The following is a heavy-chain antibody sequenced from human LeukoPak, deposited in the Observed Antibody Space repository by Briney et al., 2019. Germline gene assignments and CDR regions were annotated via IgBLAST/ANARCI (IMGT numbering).Heavy chain of an antibody. Sequence: GGSLRLSCAASGFTFSSYEMNWVRQAPGKGLEWVSYISSSGSTIYYADSVKGRFTISRDNAKNSLYLQMNSLRAEDTAVYYCARVGDIVVVPAAFYYCGQGTLVTVSS. D-gene: IGHD2-2*01. V-gene: IGHV3-48*03. CDR2: ISSSGSTI. J-gene: IGHJ4*02. CDR3: ARVGDIVVVPAAFYY. CDR1: GFTFSSYE.